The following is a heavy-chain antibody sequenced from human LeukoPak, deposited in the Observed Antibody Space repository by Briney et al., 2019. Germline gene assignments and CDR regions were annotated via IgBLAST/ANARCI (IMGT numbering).Heavy chain of an antibody. CDR2: IWYDGSNK. J-gene: IGHJ5*02. CDR3: ARDRNYGDHEPWFDP. CDR1: GFTFSSYG. D-gene: IGHD4-17*01. V-gene: IGHV3-33*01. Sequence: GGSLRLSCAASGFTFSSYGMHWVRQAPGKGLEWVAVIWYDGSNKYYADSVKGRFTISRDNSKNTLYLQMNSLRAEDTAVYYCARDRNYGDHEPWFDPWGQGTLVTVSS.